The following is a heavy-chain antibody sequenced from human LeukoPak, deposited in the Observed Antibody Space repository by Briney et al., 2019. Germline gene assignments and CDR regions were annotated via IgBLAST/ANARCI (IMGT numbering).Heavy chain of an antibody. Sequence: GGSLRLSCAASGFIFSTYVMNWVRQAPGKGLEWVSYISSSGSTIYYADSVKGRFTISRDNAKNSLYLQMNSLRAEDTAVYYFARSYSFCYYWGQGTLVTVSS. D-gene: IGHD3-10*01. CDR1: GFIFSTYV. J-gene: IGHJ4*02. CDR2: ISSSGSTI. V-gene: IGHV3-48*03. CDR3: ARSYSFCYY.